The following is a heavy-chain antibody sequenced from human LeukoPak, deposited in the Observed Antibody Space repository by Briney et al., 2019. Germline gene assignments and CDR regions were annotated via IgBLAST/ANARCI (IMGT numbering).Heavy chain of an antibody. V-gene: IGHV3-53*01. J-gene: IGHJ3*02. Sequence: PGGSLRLSCAASGFTVSSNYMSWVRQAPGKGLEWVSVIYSGGSTYYADSVKGRFTISRDNSKNTLYLQMNSLRAEDTAVYYCARETYYYDSSGYDSAFDIWGQGTMVTVSS. CDR3: ARETYYYDSSGYDSAFDI. D-gene: IGHD3-22*01. CDR2: IYSGGST. CDR1: GFTVSSNY.